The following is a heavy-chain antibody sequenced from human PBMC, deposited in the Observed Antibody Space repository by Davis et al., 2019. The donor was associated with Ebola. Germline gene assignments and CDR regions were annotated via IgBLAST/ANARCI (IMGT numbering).Heavy chain of an antibody. CDR1: GFTFSDYY. CDR3: AGSPSPLTIFGWDAFDI. V-gene: IGHV4-34*08. Sequence: GSLRLSCAASGFTFSDYYMSWIRQSPGKGLEWIGEINHSGSTNYNPSLKTRVTISVDTSKNQFSLKLSSVTAADTAVYYCAGSPSPLTIFGWDAFDIWGQGTMVTVSS. CDR2: INHSGST. D-gene: IGHD3-3*01. J-gene: IGHJ3*02.